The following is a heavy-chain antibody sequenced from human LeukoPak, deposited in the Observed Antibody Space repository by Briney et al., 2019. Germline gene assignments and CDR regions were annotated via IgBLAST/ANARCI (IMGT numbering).Heavy chain of an antibody. V-gene: IGHV1-18*04. J-gene: IGHJ4*02. D-gene: IGHD6-13*01. CDR3: ARRPRRIAAAVYYFDY. CDR1: GYTFTSYY. Sequence: ASVKVSCKASGYTFTSYYMHWVRQAPGQGLEWVGWISAYNGNTNYAQKLQGRVTMTTDTSTSTAYMELRSLRSDDTAVYYCARRPRRIAAAVYYFDYWGQGTLVTVSS. CDR2: ISAYNGNT.